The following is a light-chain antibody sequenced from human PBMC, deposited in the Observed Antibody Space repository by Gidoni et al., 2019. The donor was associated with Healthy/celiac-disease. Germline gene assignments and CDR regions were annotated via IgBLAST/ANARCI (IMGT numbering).Light chain of an antibody. V-gene: IGLV3-19*01. Sequence: SSELTQDPAVSVALGQTVRITCQGDSLRSYYASWYPPKPGQAPVLVIYGTNNRPSGIPDRFSGSSSGNTASLTITGAQAEDEADYYCNSRDSSGNHVVFGGGTKLTVL. CDR2: GTN. CDR1: SLRSYY. CDR3: NSRDSSGNHVV. J-gene: IGLJ2*01.